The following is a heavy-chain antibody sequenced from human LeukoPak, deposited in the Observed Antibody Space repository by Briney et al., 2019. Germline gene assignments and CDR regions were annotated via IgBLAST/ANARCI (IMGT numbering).Heavy chain of an antibody. V-gene: IGHV3-23*01. Sequence: GGSLRLSCAASGFTFSSYAMSWVRQAPGKGLEWVSAISGSGGSTYYADSVKGRFTISRDNSKNTLYLQMNSLRAEDTAVYYCAKGSYDSSGYLYCFDYRGQGTLVTVSS. CDR3: AKGSYDSSGYLYCFDY. D-gene: IGHD3-22*01. J-gene: IGHJ4*02. CDR2: ISGSGGST. CDR1: GFTFSSYA.